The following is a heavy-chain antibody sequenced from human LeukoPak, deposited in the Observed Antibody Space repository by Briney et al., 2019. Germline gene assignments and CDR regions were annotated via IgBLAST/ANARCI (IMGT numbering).Heavy chain of an antibody. V-gene: IGHV4-4*07. CDR3: AREGYNNWFDP. J-gene: IGHJ5*02. Sequence: PSETLSLTCTVSGGSISSYYWSWIRPPAGKGLEWIRRIYTSGNTNYNPSLKSRVTMSVDTSKNQFSLKLSSVTAADTAVYYCAREGYNNWFDPWGQGTLVTVSS. CDR1: GGSISSYY. CDR2: IYTSGNT. D-gene: IGHD5-12*01.